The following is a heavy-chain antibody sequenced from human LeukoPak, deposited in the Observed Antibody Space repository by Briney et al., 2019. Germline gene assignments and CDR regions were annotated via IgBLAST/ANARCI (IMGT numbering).Heavy chain of an antibody. Sequence: ASVKVSCKASGYSFSSHDINWVRQATGQGLEWMGWMNPKSGNTDHAQKFQGRVTMSRNTSISAAYLELSSLRSEDTALYFLVKPSFLRGLAGYYFAPGGQGPPVTVFS. CDR2: MNPKSGNT. D-gene: IGHD2-21*01. V-gene: IGHV1-8*01. J-gene: IGHJ4*02. CDR3: VKPSFLRGLAGYYFAP. CDR1: GYSFSSHD.